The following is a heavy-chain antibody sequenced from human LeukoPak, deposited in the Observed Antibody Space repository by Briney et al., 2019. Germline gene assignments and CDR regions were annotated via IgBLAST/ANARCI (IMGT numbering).Heavy chain of an antibody. V-gene: IGHV1-2*02. CDR1: GYAFTGYY. CDR2: INPNSGGT. Sequence: ASVKVSCKASGYAFTGYYMHWVRQAPGQGLEWMGWINPNSGGTNYAQKFQGRVTMTRDTSISTAYMELSRLRSDDTAVYYCASFQIAAGFRDLDYWGQGTLVTVSS. D-gene: IGHD6-13*01. J-gene: IGHJ4*02. CDR3: ASFQIAAGFRDLDY.